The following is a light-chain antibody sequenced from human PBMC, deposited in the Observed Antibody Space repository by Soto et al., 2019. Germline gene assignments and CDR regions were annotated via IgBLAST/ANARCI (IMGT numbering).Light chain of an antibody. CDR2: EVS. Sequence: QSVLTQPASVSGSPGQSITISCTGTSSDVGGYNYVSWYQQHPCKAPKLMIYEVSNRPSGVSNRFSGSKSGNTASLTISGLQAEDEADYYCSSYTSSSTRVVFGGGTKLTVL. CDR3: SSYTSSSTRVV. CDR1: SSDVGGYNY. J-gene: IGLJ2*01. V-gene: IGLV2-14*01.